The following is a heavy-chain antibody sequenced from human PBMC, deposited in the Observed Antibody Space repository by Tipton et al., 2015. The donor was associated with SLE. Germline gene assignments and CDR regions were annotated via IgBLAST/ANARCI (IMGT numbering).Heavy chain of an antibody. Sequence: TLSLTCSVSGGSMSYHYWSWIRQPPGKGPAWIGSIYYDGTTYYSPSLKGRVTIALDTSSNHFSLKLTSATAADTARYYCARDIGLVGTGVTPLAYWGQGTFVAVSS. V-gene: IGHV4-39*07. CDR1: GGSMSYHY. J-gene: IGHJ4*02. D-gene: IGHD3-10*01. CDR3: ARDIGLVGTGVTPLAY. CDR2: IYYDGTT.